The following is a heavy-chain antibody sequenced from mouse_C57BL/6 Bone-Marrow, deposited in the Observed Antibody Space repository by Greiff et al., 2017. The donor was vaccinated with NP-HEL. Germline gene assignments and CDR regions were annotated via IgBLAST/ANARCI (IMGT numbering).Heavy chain of an antibody. D-gene: IGHD1-1*01. Sequence: DVKLVESGGGLVKPGGSLKLSCAASGFTFSDYGMHWVRQAPEKGLEWVAYISSGSSTIYSADTVKGRFTISRDNAKNTLFLQMTSLRSEDTAMYYCARNYGKDFDYWGQGTTLTVSS. CDR2: ISSGSSTI. CDR1: GFTFSDYG. CDR3: ARNYGKDFDY. V-gene: IGHV5-17*01. J-gene: IGHJ2*01.